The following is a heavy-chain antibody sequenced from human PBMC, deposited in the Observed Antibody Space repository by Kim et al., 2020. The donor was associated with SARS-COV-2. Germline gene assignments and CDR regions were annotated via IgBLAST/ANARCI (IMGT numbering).Heavy chain of an antibody. CDR1: GGSISSSSHY. V-gene: IGHV4-39*01. J-gene: IGHJ4*02. CDR2: IYYSGST. CDR3: ARVSSSWSPVIDY. Sequence: SETLSLTCTVSGGSISSSSHYWGWIRQPPGKGLEWIGSIYYSGSTYYNPSLKSRVTISVDTSKNQFSLKLSSVTAADTAVYYCARVSSSWSPVIDYWGQGTLVTVSS. D-gene: IGHD6-13*01.